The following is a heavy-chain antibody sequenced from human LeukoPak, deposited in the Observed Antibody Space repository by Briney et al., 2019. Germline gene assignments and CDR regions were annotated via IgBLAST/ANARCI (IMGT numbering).Heavy chain of an antibody. D-gene: IGHD4-17*01. CDR2: IYGSNDE. CDR1: GFSLTTAEVV. Sequence: SGPTLVKPTQTLSLTCTFSGFSLTTAEVVVGWVRQPPGKAPEWLSFIYGSNDERYSPSLKSRLTITKDTSKNQVVLTMTDMASVDTGTYYCVHRTTVTSVDHWGLGTLVTVSS. V-gene: IGHV2-5*04. CDR3: VHRTTVTSVDH. J-gene: IGHJ4*02.